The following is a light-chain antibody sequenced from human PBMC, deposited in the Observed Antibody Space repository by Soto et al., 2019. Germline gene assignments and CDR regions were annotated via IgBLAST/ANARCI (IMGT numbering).Light chain of an antibody. V-gene: IGKV3-15*01. CDR2: GAS. CDR1: QSISSN. Sequence: EIVMTQSPATLSVSPGERATLSCRASQSISSNLAWYQQKPGQAPRLLIYGASTRATGIPARFSGSGSGTEFTLSLNSLQSEDFAVYYCQQYNNWPPLTFGGGTKVEI. J-gene: IGKJ4*01. CDR3: QQYNNWPPLT.